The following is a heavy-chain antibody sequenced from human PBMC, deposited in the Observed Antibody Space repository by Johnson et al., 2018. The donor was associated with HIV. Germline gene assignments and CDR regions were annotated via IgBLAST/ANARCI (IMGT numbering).Heavy chain of an antibody. CDR2: ISYDGNIK. D-gene: IGHD3-3*01. Sequence: QVQLVESGGGLVQPGGSLRLSCAASGFTFSSYAMHWVRQAPGKGLEWVAVISYDGNIKYYADSVKGRFTISRDNAKNSLYLQMNSLRAEDTAVYYCARERWSTYYGAFDIWGQGTMVTVSS. J-gene: IGHJ3*02. V-gene: IGHV3-30-3*01. CDR1: GFTFSSYA. CDR3: ARERWSTYYGAFDI.